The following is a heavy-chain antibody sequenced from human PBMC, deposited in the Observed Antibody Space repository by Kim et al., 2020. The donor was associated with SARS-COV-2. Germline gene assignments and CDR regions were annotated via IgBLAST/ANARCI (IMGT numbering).Heavy chain of an antibody. D-gene: IGHD6-19*01. J-gene: IGHJ5*02. CDR2: INPNSGGT. Sequence: ASVKVSCKASGYTFTGYYMHWVRQAPGQGLEWMGRINPNSGGTNYAQKFQGRVTMTRDTSISTAYMELSRLRSDDTAVYYCARDQSNDSSGYQFDPWGQGTLVTVSS. CDR3: ARDQSNDSSGYQFDP. CDR1: GYTFTGYY. V-gene: IGHV1-2*06.